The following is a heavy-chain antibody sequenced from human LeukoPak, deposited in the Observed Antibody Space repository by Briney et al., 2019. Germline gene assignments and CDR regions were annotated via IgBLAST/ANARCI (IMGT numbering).Heavy chain of an antibody. V-gene: IGHV3-11*01. Sequence: GGSLRLSCAASGFTFSDYYMSWIRQAPGKGLEWVSYISSSGSTIYYADSVKGRFTISRDNAKNSLYLQMNSLRAEDTAVYYCARSLLLWFGTADAFDIWGQGTMVTVSS. CDR1: GFTFSDYY. CDR3: ARSLLLWFGTADAFDI. D-gene: IGHD3-10*01. J-gene: IGHJ3*02. CDR2: ISSSGSTI.